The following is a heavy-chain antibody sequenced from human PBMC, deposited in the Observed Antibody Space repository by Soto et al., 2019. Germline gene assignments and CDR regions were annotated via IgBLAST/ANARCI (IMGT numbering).Heavy chain of an antibody. D-gene: IGHD6-13*01. CDR3: ARQEGIAAAGSMDV. V-gene: IGHV4-39*01. J-gene: IGHJ6*02. CDR1: GGSISSSSYY. CDR2: IYYSGST. Sequence: TLSLTCTVSGGSISSSSYYWGWIRQPPGKGLEWIGSIYYSGSTYYNPSLKSRVTISVDTSKNQFSLKLSSVTAADTAVYYCARQEGIAAAGSMDVWGQGTTVTVSS.